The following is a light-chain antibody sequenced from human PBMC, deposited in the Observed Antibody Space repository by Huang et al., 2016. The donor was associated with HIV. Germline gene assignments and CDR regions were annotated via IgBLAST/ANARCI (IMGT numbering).Light chain of an antibody. CDR2: DAS. J-gene: IGKJ4*01. Sequence: EIVLTQSPVTLSLSPGKRATFSCRASQNIGTYLAWYQHKPGQGPRLLVDDASIRATDIPARFSGSGSGTGFTLTIDSLDPEDFAVYYCQQRSNWPLTFGGGTKVEIK. V-gene: IGKV3-11*01. CDR3: QQRSNWPLT. CDR1: QNIGTY.